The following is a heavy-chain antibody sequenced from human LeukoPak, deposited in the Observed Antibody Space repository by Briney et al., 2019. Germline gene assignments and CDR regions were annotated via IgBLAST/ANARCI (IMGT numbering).Heavy chain of an antibody. Sequence: GESLKISCKGSGYSFTSYWIGWVRQMPGKGLEWMGIIYPGDSDTRYSPSFQGQVTISADKSISTAYLQWSSLKASDTAMYYCARLCGEVGATSDFDYWGQGTLVTVSS. V-gene: IGHV5-51*01. J-gene: IGHJ4*02. CDR1: GYSFTSYW. CDR2: IYPGDSDT. D-gene: IGHD1-26*01. CDR3: ARLCGEVGATSDFDY.